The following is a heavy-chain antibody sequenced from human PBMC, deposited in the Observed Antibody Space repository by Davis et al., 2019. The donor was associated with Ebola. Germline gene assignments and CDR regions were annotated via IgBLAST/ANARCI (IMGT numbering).Heavy chain of an antibody. CDR3: ARAQYVRLLDY. V-gene: IGHV4-61*09. CDR1: GASITSGYFS. Sequence: SETLSLTCAVSGASITSGYFSWSWVRQPAGKGLEWIGHIYTSGSTKYNSSLESRVTISLATSKNQFSLRLNSVTAADTAVYYCARAQYVRLLDYWGQGTLVTVSS. D-gene: IGHD3-16*01. J-gene: IGHJ4*02. CDR2: IYTSGST.